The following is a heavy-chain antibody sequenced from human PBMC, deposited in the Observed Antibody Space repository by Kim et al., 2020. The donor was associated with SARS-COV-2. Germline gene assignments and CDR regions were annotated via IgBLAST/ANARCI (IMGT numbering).Heavy chain of an antibody. D-gene: IGHD6-13*01. CDR1: GFTFSSYA. CDR2: ISGSGGST. CDR3: AKDLTGWSSSWYVY. J-gene: IGHJ1*01. Sequence: GGSLRLSCAASGFTFSSYAMSWVRQAPGKGLEWVSAISGSGGSTYYADSVKGRFTISRDNSKNTLYLQMNSLRAEDTAVYYCAKDLTGWSSSWYVYWGQGTLVTVSS. V-gene: IGHV3-23*01.